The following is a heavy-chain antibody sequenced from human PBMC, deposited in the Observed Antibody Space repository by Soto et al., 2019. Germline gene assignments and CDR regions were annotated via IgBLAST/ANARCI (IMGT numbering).Heavy chain of an antibody. Sequence: SETLSLTCTVSGGSISSYYWSWIRQPPGKGLEWIGYFYYSGSTNYNPSLKSRVTISVDTSKNQFSLKLSSVTAADTAIFYCARGRYCSGGSCFFDYWGQGTQVTAPQ. D-gene: IGHD2-15*01. CDR3: ARGRYCSGGSCFFDY. CDR1: GGSISSYY. CDR2: FYYSGST. J-gene: IGHJ4*02. V-gene: IGHV4-59*01.